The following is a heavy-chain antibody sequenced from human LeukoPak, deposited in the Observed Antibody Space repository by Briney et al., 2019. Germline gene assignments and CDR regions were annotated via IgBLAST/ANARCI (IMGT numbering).Heavy chain of an antibody. CDR2: IYPGDSDT. D-gene: IGHD6-13*01. Sequence: GESLKISCKGSGYSFTSYWIGWVRQMPGKGLEWMGIIYPGDSDTRYSPSFQGQVTISADKSISTAYLQWSSLKASDTAVYYCAREIVSSWTNFDYWGQGTLVTVSS. CDR3: AREIVSSWTNFDY. J-gene: IGHJ4*02. V-gene: IGHV5-51*01. CDR1: GYSFTSYW.